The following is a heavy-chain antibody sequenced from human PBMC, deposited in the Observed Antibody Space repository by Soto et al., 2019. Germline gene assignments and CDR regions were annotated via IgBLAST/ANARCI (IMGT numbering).Heavy chain of an antibody. J-gene: IGHJ4*02. CDR2: INPTLSMS. D-gene: IGHD3-10*01. V-gene: IGHV1-69*02. CDR3: ATSYGSGYRAFDS. CDR1: GDTFNFYS. Sequence: QVQLVQSGADVQRPGSSVRVSCKASGDTFNFYSINWVRQAPGLGLQWMGRINPTLSMSNYAPRFQGRVTMTADKSTSTANRELSSLISEDTAMYYCATSYGSGYRAFDSWGQGALVTVSS.